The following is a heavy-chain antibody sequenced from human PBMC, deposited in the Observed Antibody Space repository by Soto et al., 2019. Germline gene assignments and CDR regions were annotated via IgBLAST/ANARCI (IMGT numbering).Heavy chain of an antibody. D-gene: IGHD2-15*01. J-gene: IGHJ6*02. CDR2: IIPILGIA. V-gene: IGHV1-69*02. CDR1: GGTFSSYT. Sequence: QVQLVQSGAEVKKPGSSVKVSCKASGGTFSSYTISWVRQAPGQGLEWMGRIIPILGIANYAQKSQGRVTITADKSTSTAYMELSSLRSEDTAVYYCARVGYCSGGSCYYYYGMDVWGQGTTVTVSS. CDR3: ARVGYCSGGSCYYYYGMDV.